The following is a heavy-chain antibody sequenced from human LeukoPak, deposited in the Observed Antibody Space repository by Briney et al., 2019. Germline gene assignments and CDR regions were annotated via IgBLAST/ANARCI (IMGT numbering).Heavy chain of an antibody. CDR2: IYHSGST. CDR3: ATNWSDFDY. D-gene: IGHD1-1*01. V-gene: IGHV4-4*02. CDR1: GGSISSSNW. J-gene: IGHJ4*02. Sequence: PSETLSLTCAVSGGSISSSNWWSWVRQPPGKGLEWIGEIYHSGSTNYNPSLKSRVTISVDTSKNQLSLRLSSVTAADTAVYYCATNWSDFDYWGPGTLVTVSS.